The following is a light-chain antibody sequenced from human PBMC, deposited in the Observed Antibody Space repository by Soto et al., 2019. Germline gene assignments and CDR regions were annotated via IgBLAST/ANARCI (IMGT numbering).Light chain of an antibody. V-gene: IGKV3-20*01. Sequence: EIVLTQSPGTLSLSPGERATLSCRASQYINTRLAWYQHRPGQAPRLLIYQTSIRAAGIPARFSASGTGTDFTLTITRLEPEDFAVYYCQQYQSLTFGGGTKVDIK. CDR2: QTS. J-gene: IGKJ4*01. CDR1: QYINTR. CDR3: QQYQSLT.